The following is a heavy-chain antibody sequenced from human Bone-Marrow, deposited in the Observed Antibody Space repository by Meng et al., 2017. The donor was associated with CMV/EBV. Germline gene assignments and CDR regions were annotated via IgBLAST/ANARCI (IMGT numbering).Heavy chain of an antibody. CDR2: INPNSGGT. V-gene: IGHV1-2*02. Sequence: ASVKVSCKASGYTFTAHYFHWVRQAPGQGLEWMGWINPNSGGTEYAQRFQGRVTMTRDTSISTAYMELSSLRSDDTATYYCARDFPLSNVPAATLYYYGLDVWGQGTTVTVSS. CDR1: GYTFTAHY. CDR3: ARDFPLSNVPAATLYYYGLDV. J-gene: IGHJ6*02. D-gene: IGHD2-2*01.